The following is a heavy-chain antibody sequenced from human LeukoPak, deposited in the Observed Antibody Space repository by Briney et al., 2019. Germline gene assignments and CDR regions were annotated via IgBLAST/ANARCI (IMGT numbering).Heavy chain of an antibody. CDR2: ISDDGRNK. D-gene: IGHD4-17*01. J-gene: IGHJ4*02. Sequence: GGSLRLSCAASGFSFISYGMHWVRQAPGKGLEWVGVISDDGRNKKYADSVKGRLTISRDNSKDTLYLQMNSLRDEDTAVYYCAKRPSDYGDYVTYFDYWGQGTLVTVSS. CDR1: GFSFISYG. CDR3: AKRPSDYGDYVTYFDY. V-gene: IGHV3-30*18.